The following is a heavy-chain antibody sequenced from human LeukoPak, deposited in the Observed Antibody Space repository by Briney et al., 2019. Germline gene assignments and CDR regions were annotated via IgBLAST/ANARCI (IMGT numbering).Heavy chain of an antibody. CDR1: GITFSSYS. CDR2: ISSSSSTL. CDR3: ARETPDAFDI. D-gene: IGHD1-14*01. V-gene: IGHV3-48*02. J-gene: IGHJ3*02. Sequence: GGSLRLSCVASGITFSSYSMNWVRQAPGKGPEWVSYISSSSSTLYYAHSVKGRFTISRVNAKNSLYLQMNSLRDEDTAVYYCARETPDAFDIWGQGTMVTVS.